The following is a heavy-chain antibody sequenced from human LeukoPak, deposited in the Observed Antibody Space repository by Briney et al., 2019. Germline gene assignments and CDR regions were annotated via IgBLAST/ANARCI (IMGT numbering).Heavy chain of an antibody. CDR3: ARERWHCRVNCYSVYYYALDV. J-gene: IGHJ6*02. V-gene: IGHV1-3*01. D-gene: IGHD2-15*01. CDR2: INPGNGDT. CDR1: GYTFTNA. Sequence: ASVKVSCKGSGYTFTNAVHWVRQAPEQRLEWLGWINPGNGDTKYSQNFQGRVTVTSDTSAATAYVELNSLTSEDTAVYYCARERWHCRVNCYSVYYYALDVWGQGTTVTVSS.